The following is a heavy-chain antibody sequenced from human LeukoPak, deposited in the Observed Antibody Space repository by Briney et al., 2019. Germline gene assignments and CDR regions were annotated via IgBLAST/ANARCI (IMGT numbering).Heavy chain of an antibody. CDR1: GYTFTSYG. Sequence: ASVTVSCKASGYTFTSYGISWVRQAPGQGLEWMGWIGAYNGNTNYAQKLQGRVTMTTDTSTSTAYMELRSLRSDDTAVYYCARREALEMATITYDYWGQGTLVTVSS. CDR2: IGAYNGNT. V-gene: IGHV1-18*01. CDR3: ARREALEMATITYDY. J-gene: IGHJ4*02. D-gene: IGHD5-24*01.